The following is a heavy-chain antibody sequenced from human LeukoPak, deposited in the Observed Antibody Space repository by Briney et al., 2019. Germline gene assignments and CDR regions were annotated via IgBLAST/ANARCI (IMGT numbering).Heavy chain of an antibody. V-gene: IGHV4-59*08. CDR2: IHYTGST. Sequence: PSETLSLTCTVSGGSIRSYYWSWIRQPQGKGLEWIGYIHYTGSTNYNPSLKSRVTISVDTSKDQFSLQLSSVTATDTAVYFCARHSSSWYPDYWGQGTLVTVSS. CDR3: ARHSSSWYPDY. D-gene: IGHD6-13*01. CDR1: GGSIRSYY. J-gene: IGHJ4*02.